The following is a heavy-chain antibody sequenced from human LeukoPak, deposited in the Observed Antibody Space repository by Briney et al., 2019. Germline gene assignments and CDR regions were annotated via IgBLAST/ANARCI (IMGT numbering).Heavy chain of an antibody. CDR1: GFTFSSYW. J-gene: IGHJ4*02. CDR3: ARESFWSGYDFDY. D-gene: IGHD3-3*01. CDR2: INSDGSST. Sequence: GGSLRLSCAASGFTFSSYWMHWVRQAPGKGLVWVSRINSDGSSTSYADSVKGRFTISRANAKNTLYLQMNSLRAEDTAVYYCARESFWSGYDFDYWGQGTLVTVSS. V-gene: IGHV3-74*01.